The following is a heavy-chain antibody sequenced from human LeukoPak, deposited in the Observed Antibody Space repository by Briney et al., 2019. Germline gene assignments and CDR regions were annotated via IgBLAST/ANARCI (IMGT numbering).Heavy chain of an antibody. CDR3: ARGDSSSPLDY. CDR2: IKQDGSEK. D-gene: IGHD6-13*01. J-gene: IGHJ4*02. CDR1: GFTFSSYW. Sequence: PGGSLRLSCAASGFTFSSYWMSWVRQAPGKGLEWVANIKQDGSEKYYVDSVKGRFTISRDNAKNSLDLQMNSLRAEDTAVYYCARGDSSSPLDYWGQGTLITVSS. V-gene: IGHV3-7*04.